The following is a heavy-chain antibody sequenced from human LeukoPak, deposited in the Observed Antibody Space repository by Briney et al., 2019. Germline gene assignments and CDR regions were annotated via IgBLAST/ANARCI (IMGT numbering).Heavy chain of an antibody. J-gene: IGHJ3*02. CDR1: GGSFSGYY. D-gene: IGHD3-22*01. Sequence: SETLSLTCAVYGGSFSGYYWSWIRQPPGKGLEWIGEINHSGSTNYNPSLKSRVTISVDTSKNQFSLKLSSVTAADTAVYYCARGPHFTMIVGAFAFDIWGQGTMVTVSS. V-gene: IGHV4-34*01. CDR3: ARGPHFTMIVGAFAFDI. CDR2: INHSGST.